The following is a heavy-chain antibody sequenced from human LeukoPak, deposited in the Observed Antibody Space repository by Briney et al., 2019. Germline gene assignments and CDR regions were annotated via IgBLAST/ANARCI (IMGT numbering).Heavy chain of an antibody. CDR3: ARDMERWPQQIFVY. J-gene: IGHJ4*02. Sequence: ASVKVSCKASGYTFTGYYVHWVRQAPGQGLEWMGWINPNSGGTNYAQKFQGRVTMTRDTSISTAYMELSRLRSDDTAVYYCARDMERWPQQIFVYWGQGTLVTVSS. CDR1: GYTFTGYY. D-gene: IGHD5-24*01. V-gene: IGHV1-2*02. CDR2: INPNSGGT.